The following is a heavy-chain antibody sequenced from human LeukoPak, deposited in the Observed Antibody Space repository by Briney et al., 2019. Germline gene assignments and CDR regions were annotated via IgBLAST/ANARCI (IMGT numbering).Heavy chain of an antibody. CDR1: GYTFTSYG. J-gene: IGHJ4*02. Sequence: GASVKVSCKASGYTFTSYGISWVRQAPGQGLEWMGWISAYNGNTNYAQKLQGRVTMTTDTSTSTAYMELRSLRSDDTAVYYCARGGKYGCSGGSCYSDYWGQGTLVTVSS. CDR3: ARGGKYGCSGGSCYSDY. D-gene: IGHD2-15*01. V-gene: IGHV1-18*01. CDR2: ISAYNGNT.